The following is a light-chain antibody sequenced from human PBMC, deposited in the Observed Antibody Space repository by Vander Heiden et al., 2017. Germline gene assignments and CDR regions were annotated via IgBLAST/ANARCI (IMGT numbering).Light chain of an antibody. Sequence: IVMTLYRLGLPVTPAEPASISCRSSLSLLPSNGYNYSDWYLHKPGQSPQLLIYLGSNRAARVPDRFSGSGSATDFTLKISTVEAQAVGVYSSRQALQTPLTFGGGTKVXIK. CDR2: LGS. V-gene: IGKV2-28*01. CDR3: RQALQTPLT. J-gene: IGKJ4*01. CDR1: LSLLPSNGYNY.